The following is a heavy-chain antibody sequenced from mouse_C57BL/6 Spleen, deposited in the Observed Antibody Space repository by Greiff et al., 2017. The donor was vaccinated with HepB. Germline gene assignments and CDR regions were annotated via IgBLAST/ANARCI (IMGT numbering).Heavy chain of an antibody. Sequence: DVKLVESGGGLVQPGESLKLSCESNEYEFPSHDMSWVRKTPEKRLELVAAINSDGGSTYYPDTMERRFIISRDNTKKTLYLQMSSLRSEDTALYYCARRASYGSSYGSYFDVWGTGTTVTVSS. J-gene: IGHJ1*03. D-gene: IGHD1-1*01. CDR2: INSDGGST. CDR3: ARRASYGSSYGSYFDV. V-gene: IGHV5-2*03. CDR1: EYEFPSHD.